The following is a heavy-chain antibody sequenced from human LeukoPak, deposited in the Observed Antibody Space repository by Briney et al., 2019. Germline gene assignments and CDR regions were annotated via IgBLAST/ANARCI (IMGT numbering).Heavy chain of an antibody. CDR3: AREGYYGSGSPPSLYFDY. J-gene: IGHJ4*02. CDR2: TSSDLNVK. Sequence: GGSLRLSCTASGFTFSSYWMNWVRQAPGKGLEWVAVTSSDLNVKLYADSVKGRFTISRDNSRSTLYLQMNSLRPEDTAIYYCAREGYYGSGSPPSLYFDYWGQGTLVTVSS. D-gene: IGHD3-10*01. CDR1: GFTFSSYW. V-gene: IGHV3-30*03.